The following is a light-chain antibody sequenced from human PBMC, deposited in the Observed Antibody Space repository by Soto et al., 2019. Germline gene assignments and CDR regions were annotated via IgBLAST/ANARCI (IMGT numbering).Light chain of an antibody. Sequence: QSVLTQPASVSGSPGQSITISCTGTISDVGGYNYVSWYQQHPGKAPKLMIFDVSNRPPGVSNRFSGSKSGYTASLTISGLQAEDEADYYCSSYTSSSTYVFGTGTKVTV. V-gene: IGLV2-14*03. J-gene: IGLJ1*01. CDR2: DVS. CDR1: ISDVGGYNY. CDR3: SSYTSSSTYV.